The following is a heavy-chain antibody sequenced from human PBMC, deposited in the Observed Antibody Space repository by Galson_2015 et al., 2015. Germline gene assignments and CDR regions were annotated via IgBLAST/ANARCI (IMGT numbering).Heavy chain of an antibody. V-gene: IGHV3-11*01. CDR2: ISSSGTNI. CDR1: GFTFSDYY. J-gene: IGHJ4*02. Sequence: SLRLSCAASGFTFSDYYMSWIRQAPGKGLEWVSYISSSGTNIYFTDSVKGRFTISRDNVKNSLYLQMNSLRTEDTAVYHCATSGGELNAFDYWGQGTLVTVSS. CDR3: ATSGGELNAFDY. D-gene: IGHD1-26*01.